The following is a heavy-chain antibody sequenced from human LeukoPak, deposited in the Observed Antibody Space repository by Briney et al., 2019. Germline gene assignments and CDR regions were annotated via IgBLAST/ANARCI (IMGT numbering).Heavy chain of an antibody. V-gene: IGHV3-64*01. D-gene: IGHD1-26*01. CDR1: GFTFRTYA. Sequence: PGGSLRLSCAASGFTFRTYAMHWVRQAPGKGLEYVSAISSNGGSTYYANSAKGRFTISRDNSKNTLYLQMGSLRAEDMAVYYCARRGSYYGDSMDYWGRGTLVTVSS. J-gene: IGHJ4*02. CDR3: ARRGSYYGDSMDY. CDR2: ISSNGGST.